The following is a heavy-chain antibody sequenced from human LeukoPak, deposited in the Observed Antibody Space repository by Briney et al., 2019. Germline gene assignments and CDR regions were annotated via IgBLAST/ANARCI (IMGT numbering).Heavy chain of an antibody. V-gene: IGHV1-69*06. D-gene: IGHD6-19*01. CDR1: GGTFNSYV. CDR2: IIPLFDTA. Sequence: GASVRVSCKASGGTFNSYVISWVRQAPGQGLEWMGGIIPLFDTATYAQKFQDGVTITADTSTSTVYMELSSLRSEDTAVYFCARGSSGISSWFDPWGQGTLVTVSS. CDR3: ARGSSGISSWFDP. J-gene: IGHJ5*02.